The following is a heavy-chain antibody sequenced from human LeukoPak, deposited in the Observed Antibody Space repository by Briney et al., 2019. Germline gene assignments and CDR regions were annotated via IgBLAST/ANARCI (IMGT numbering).Heavy chain of an antibody. CDR3: ARDDFESYYFDY. D-gene: IGHD3-9*01. CDR2: IYHSGST. V-gene: IGHV4-30-2*01. CDR1: GGSISSGGYY. J-gene: IGHJ4*02. Sequence: PSETLSLICTVSGGSISSGGYYWSWIRQPPGKGMEWIGYIYHSGSTYYNPSLKSRVTISVHRSKNQFSLKLSSVTAADTAVYYCARDDFESYYFDYWGQGTLVTVSS.